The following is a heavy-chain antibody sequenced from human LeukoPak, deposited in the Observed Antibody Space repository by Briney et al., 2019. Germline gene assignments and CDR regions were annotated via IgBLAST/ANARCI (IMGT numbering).Heavy chain of an antibody. D-gene: IGHD1-26*01. Sequence: PSETLSLTCTVSGGSISSSSYYWGWIRQPPGKGLEWIGSIYYSGSTYYNPSLKSRVTISVDTSKNQFSLKLSSVTAADTAVYYCARDSEGATDYWGQGTLVTVSS. CDR2: IYYSGST. CDR3: ARDSEGATDY. CDR1: GGSISSSSYY. J-gene: IGHJ4*02. V-gene: IGHV4-39*07.